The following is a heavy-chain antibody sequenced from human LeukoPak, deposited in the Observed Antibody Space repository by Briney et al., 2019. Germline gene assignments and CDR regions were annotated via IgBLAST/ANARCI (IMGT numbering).Heavy chain of an antibody. J-gene: IGHJ4*02. V-gene: IGHV4-59*01. CDR1: GGSISSYY. Sequence: SETLSLTCTVSGGSISSYYWSWIRQPPGKGLEWIGYIYYSGSTNYNPSLKSRVTISVDTSKNQFSLKLSSVTAADTAVYYCARGPSRNYYGSGSIDYWGQGTLVTVSS. CDR3: ARGPSRNYYGSGSIDY. D-gene: IGHD3-10*01. CDR2: IYYSGST.